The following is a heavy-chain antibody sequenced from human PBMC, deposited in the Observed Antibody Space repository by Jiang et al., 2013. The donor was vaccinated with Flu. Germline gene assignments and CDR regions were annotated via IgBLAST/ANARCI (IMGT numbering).Heavy chain of an antibody. V-gene: IGHV1-18*01. CDR3: ARVGWEHTPIFRPLDY. J-gene: IGHJ4*02. Sequence: EWMGWISAYNGNTNYAQKLQGRVTMTTDTSTSTAYMELRSLRSDDTAVYYCARVGWEHTPIFRPLDYWGQGTLVTVSS. CDR2: ISAYNGNT. D-gene: IGHD1-26*01.